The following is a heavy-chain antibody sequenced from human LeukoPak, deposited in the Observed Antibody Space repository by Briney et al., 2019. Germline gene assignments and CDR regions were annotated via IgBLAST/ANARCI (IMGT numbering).Heavy chain of an antibody. D-gene: IGHD3-10*01. V-gene: IGHV3-23*01. CDR2: ISGSGGST. CDR3: AKDEYYYGPYYYYGMDV. Sequence: GGSLRLSCAASGFTFSSYAMGWVRQAPGRGLEWVSAISGSGGSTYYADSVKGRFTISRDNSKNTLYLQMNSLRAEDTAVYYCAKDEYYYGPYYYYGMDVWGQGTTVTVSS. CDR1: GFTFSSYA. J-gene: IGHJ6*02.